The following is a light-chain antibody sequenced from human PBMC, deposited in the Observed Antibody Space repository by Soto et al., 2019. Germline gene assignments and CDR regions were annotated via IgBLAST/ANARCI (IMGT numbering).Light chain of an antibody. CDR1: QSLLHTNGYNY. CDR3: MQALQIRVE. V-gene: IGKV2-28*01. J-gene: IGKJ1*01. Sequence: DSVMTQSPLSLSVTPGEPASISCRSSQSLLHTNGYNYLDWYLQRPGQSPQLLIYLGSHRASGVPDRFSGSGLGTDFTLKISRVAAEDVGVYYCMQALQIRVEFGQGTKVQI. CDR2: LGS.